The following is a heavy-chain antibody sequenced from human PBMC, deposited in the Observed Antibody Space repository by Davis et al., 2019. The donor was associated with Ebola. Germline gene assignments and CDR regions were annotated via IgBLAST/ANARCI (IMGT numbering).Heavy chain of an antibody. V-gene: IGHV1-46*03. J-gene: IGHJ6*02. CDR1: GYTFTSYY. CDR3: AREPIVVVVAATQSHYYYGMDV. CDR2: INPSGGST. Sequence: AASVKVSCKASGYTFTSYYMHWVRQAPGQGLEWMGIINPSGGSTSYAQKFQGRVTMTRDTSTSTVYMELSSLRSEDTAVYYCAREPIVVVVAATQSHYYYGMDVWGQGTTVTVSS. D-gene: IGHD2-15*01.